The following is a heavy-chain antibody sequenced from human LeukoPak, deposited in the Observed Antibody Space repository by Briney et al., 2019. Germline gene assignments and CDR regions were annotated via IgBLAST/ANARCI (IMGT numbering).Heavy chain of an antibody. Sequence: KPGGSLRLSCAASGFIFSTYSMNWVRQAPGKGLEWASSISTSSSYIYYADSVKGRFTISRDNANDSLYLQMNSLRAEDTAVYYCARSFSTYSYDASHWRGAFDIWGHGTMVTVSS. CDR2: ISTSSSYI. CDR3: ARSFSTYSYDASHWRGAFDI. D-gene: IGHD4/OR15-4a*01. V-gene: IGHV3-21*01. CDR1: GFIFSTYS. J-gene: IGHJ3*02.